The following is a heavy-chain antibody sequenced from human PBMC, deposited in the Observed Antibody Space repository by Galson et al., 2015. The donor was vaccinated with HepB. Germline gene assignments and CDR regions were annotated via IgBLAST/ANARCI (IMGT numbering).Heavy chain of an antibody. CDR3: AKANYSDV. J-gene: IGHJ4*02. V-gene: IGHV3-23*01. Sequence: SLRLSCAASGFTFSSYAMNWVRQAPGKGLEWVSDISSSDGSTYYADSVKGRFTISRDNSQNTLYLQMNNLRAEDTAVYYCAKANYSDVWGQGTLVIVSS. CDR2: ISSSDGST. D-gene: IGHD4/OR15-4a*01. CDR1: GFTFSSYA.